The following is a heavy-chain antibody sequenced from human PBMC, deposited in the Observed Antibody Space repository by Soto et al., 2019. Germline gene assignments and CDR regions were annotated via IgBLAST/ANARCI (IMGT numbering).Heavy chain of an antibody. V-gene: IGHV3-48*02. CDR3: ARTPGGLVATILPRHAYYYYGMDV. D-gene: IGHD5-12*01. CDR1: GFTFSSYS. J-gene: IGHJ6*02. CDR2: ISSSSSTI. Sequence: GGSLRLSCAASGFTFSSYSMNWVRQAPGKGLEWVSYISSSSSTIYYADSVKGQFTISRDNAKNSLYLQMNSLRDEDTAVYYCARTPGGLVATILPRHAYYYYGMDVWGQGTTVTVSS.